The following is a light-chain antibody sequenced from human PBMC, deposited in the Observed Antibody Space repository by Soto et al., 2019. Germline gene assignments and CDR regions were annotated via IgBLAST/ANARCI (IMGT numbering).Light chain of an antibody. V-gene: IGKV1-5*03. Sequence: DIQMTQSPSTLSASVGDRVTITCRASQSISNWLAWYQQKPGKAPKLLIYRASGLENGVPSRFSGSGSGTEFTLTINSLQPDDFATYYCQQYYNYWTFGQGTKVEIK. J-gene: IGKJ1*01. CDR3: QQYYNYWT. CDR2: RAS. CDR1: QSISNW.